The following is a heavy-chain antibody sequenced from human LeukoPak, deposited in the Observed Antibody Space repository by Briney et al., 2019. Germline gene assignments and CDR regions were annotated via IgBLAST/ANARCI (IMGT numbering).Heavy chain of an antibody. CDR2: ISGSGGYT. CDR3: AKDTRRVGSTDY. Sequence: GGSLRLSCAASGFTFSSYAMSWVRQAPGKGLEWVSAISGSGGYTYYADSVKGRFTISRANSKNTLYLQMSSLRAEDTAVYYCAKDTRRVGSTDYWGQGTLVTVSS. J-gene: IGHJ4*02. V-gene: IGHV3-23*01. D-gene: IGHD1-26*01. CDR1: GFTFSSYA.